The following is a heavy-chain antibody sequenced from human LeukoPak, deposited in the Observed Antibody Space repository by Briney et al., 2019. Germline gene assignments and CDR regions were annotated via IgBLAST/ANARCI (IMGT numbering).Heavy chain of an antibody. J-gene: IGHJ4*02. CDR2: ISSSSSYI. Sequence: PGGSLRLSCAASGFTFSSYSMNWVRQAPGRGLEWVSSISSSSSYIYYADSVKGRFTISRDNAKNSLYLQMNSLKTEDTAVYYCTRVYQGRDTAMVTNYWGQGTLVTVSS. D-gene: IGHD5-18*01. V-gene: IGHV3-21*03. CDR3: TRVYQGRDTAMVTNY. CDR1: GFTFSSYS.